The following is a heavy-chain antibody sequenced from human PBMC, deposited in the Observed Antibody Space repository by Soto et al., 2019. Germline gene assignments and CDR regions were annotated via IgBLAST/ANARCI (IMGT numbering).Heavy chain of an antibody. Sequence: SETLSLTCTVSGGSISTGGYYWNWIRQHPGKGLEWIGYFYYSGSTYYNPSLKSRVTISVNTSKNQFSLKLSSVTAADTAVYYCARLGAYYQSLDPWGPGTLVTV. CDR3: ARLGAYYQSLDP. CDR2: FYYSGST. CDR1: GGSISTGGYY. V-gene: IGHV4-31*03. J-gene: IGHJ5*02. D-gene: IGHD2-21*01.